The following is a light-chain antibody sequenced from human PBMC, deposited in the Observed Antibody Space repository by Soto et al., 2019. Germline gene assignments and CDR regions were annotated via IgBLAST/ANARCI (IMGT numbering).Light chain of an antibody. CDR2: EVT. CDR1: SGDIGSYNR. J-gene: IGLJ1*01. V-gene: IGLV2-14*01. Sequence: QSALAQPASVSGSPGQSITISCTGTSGDIGSYNRVSWYQQHPGKAPKLIIYEVTDRPSGVSNRFSGSKSGNTASLTISGLQAEDEAEDYCSSYTNINTRACVFGTGTKGTVL. CDR3: SSYTNINTRACV.